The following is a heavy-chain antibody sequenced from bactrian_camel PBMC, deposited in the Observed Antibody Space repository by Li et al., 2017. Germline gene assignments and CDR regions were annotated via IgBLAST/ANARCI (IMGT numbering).Heavy chain of an antibody. V-gene: IGHV3S53*01. J-gene: IGHJ6*01. CDR2: IDGDGRS. Sequence: VQLVESGGGSVQIGGSLRLSCSASGYNIITRCMAWFRQAPGKEREGVAVIDGDGRSTYAESVKGRFTVSKDNAKNTLYLQMHSLKPEDTAMYYCAAARVANDCYSVAWSPDTSFGYWGQGTQVTVS. D-gene: IGHD1*01. CDR3: AAARVANDCYSVAWSPDTSFGY. CDR1: GYNIITRC.